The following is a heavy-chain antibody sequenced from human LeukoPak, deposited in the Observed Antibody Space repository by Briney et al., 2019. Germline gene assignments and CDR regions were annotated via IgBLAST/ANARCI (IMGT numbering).Heavy chain of an antibody. J-gene: IGHJ4*02. CDR3: ARDLHTDYYFDY. D-gene: IGHD3/OR15-3a*01. CDR1: GGTFSSYA. Sequence: SVKVSCKASGGTFSSYAISWVRQAPGQGLERMGRIIPILGIANYAQKFQGRVTITADKSTSTAYMELSSLRSEDTAVYYCARDLHTDYYFDYWGQGTLVTVSS. V-gene: IGHV1-69*04. CDR2: IIPILGIA.